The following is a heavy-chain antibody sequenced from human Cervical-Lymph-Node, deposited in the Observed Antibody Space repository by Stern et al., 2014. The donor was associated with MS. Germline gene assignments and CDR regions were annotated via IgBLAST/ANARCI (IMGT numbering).Heavy chain of an antibody. V-gene: IGHV3-30*09. J-gene: IGHJ6*02. CDR3: VRTESFYYYDGMDV. Sequence: VQLVESGGGVVQPGSSLRLSCADSGSTFSKSAMHWVRQAPGKGLEWVAVISHDGSNKQYGDSVKGRLAISRDNSRNTLSLEIYSLRTEDTAVYYCVRTESFYYYDGMDVWGHGTTVIVSS. CDR2: ISHDGSNK. CDR1: GSTFSKSA.